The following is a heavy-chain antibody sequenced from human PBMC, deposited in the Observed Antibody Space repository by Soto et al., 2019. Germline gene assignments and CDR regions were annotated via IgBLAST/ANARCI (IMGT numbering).Heavy chain of an antibody. D-gene: IGHD5-12*01. CDR2: IYSGGST. CDR3: ARDPNSGYGRQH. J-gene: IGHJ1*01. Sequence: GSLRLSCAASGFTVSSNYMSWVRQAPGKGLEWVSVIYSGGSTYYADSVKGRFTISRDNSKNTLYLQMNSLRAEDTAVYYCARDPNSGYGRQHWGQGTLVTVSS. CDR1: GFTVSSNY. V-gene: IGHV3-66*01.